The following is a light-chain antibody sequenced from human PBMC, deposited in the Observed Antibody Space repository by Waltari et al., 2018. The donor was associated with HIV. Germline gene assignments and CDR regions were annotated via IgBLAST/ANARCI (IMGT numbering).Light chain of an antibody. V-gene: IGKV3-15*01. CDR3: QQYNNWPWT. CDR2: GTS. Sequence: EIVMTQSPATLSVSPGVRATLSCRASQTINNNLAWYQQKPGQTPRLLIYGTSTRATGFPVRFSGSGSGTEFTLTISSLQSEDFADYYCQQYNNWPWTFGQGTKVEIK. CDR1: QTINNN. J-gene: IGKJ1*01.